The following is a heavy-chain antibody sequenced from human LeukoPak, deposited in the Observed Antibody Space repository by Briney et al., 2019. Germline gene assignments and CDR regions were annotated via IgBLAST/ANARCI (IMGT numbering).Heavy chain of an antibody. CDR1: YYTFTSYG. Sequence: ASVKVTCKAIYYTFTSYGISWLRQAPGQGLKWMGWISAYNGNTNYAQKLQGRVTMTTDTSTSTAYMELRSLRSDDTAVYYCARANTNFWSGYYLDYWGQGTLDTVSP. J-gene: IGHJ4*02. D-gene: IGHD3-3*01. CDR3: ARANTNFWSGYYLDY. CDR2: ISAYNGNT. V-gene: IGHV1-18*01.